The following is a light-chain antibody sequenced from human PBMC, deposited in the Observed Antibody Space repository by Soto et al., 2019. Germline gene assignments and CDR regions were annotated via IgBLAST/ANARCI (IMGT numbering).Light chain of an antibody. CDR1: HDICNS. Sequence: DIQMTQSPPSLSASVGYRVTITCQSSHDICNSLNWYQAKPGQAPKLVIYDAYNLETGVPSTFSGSGYGTLFTFTISGLRPEDIATYYCQKSDHLPLFGPGTKVDIK. CDR3: QKSDHLPL. V-gene: IGKV1-33*01. CDR2: DAY. J-gene: IGKJ3*01.